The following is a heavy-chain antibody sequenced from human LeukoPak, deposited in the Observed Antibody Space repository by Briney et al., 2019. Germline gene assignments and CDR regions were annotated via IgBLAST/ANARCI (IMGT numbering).Heavy chain of an antibody. Sequence: GGSLRLSCAASGFTFSRYAMSWVRQAPGKGLEWVSAISGRGTTYYADSVKGRFTVSRDNSKNTLYLQMNSLRAEDTAVYYCAKDPMVRGSTYDYWGQGTLVTVSS. CDR3: AKDPMVRGSTYDY. D-gene: IGHD3-10*01. CDR2: ISGRGTT. J-gene: IGHJ4*02. CDR1: GFTFSRYA. V-gene: IGHV3-23*01.